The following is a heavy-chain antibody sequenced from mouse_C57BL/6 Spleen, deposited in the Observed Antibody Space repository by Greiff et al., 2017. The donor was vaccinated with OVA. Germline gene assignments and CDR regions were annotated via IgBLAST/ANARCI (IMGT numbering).Heavy chain of an antibody. CDR2: IYPGNGDT. J-gene: IGHJ4*01. CDR1: GYTFTSYH. Sequence: QVQLQQSGAELVRPGASVKMSCKASGYTFTSYHMHWVKQTPRQGLEWIGAIYPGNGDTSYNQKFKGKATLTVDKSSSTAYMQLSSLTSEDAAVYFCARSWDGFMDYWGQGTAVTVSS. D-gene: IGHD4-1*01. V-gene: IGHV1-12*01. CDR3: ARSWDGFMDY.